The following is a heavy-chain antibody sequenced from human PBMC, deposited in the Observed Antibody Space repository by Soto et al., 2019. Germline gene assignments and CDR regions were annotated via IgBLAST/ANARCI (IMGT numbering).Heavy chain of an antibody. CDR1: GFTLSSYP. CDR2: ISSNGGST. CDR3: ARADNYYGSGSYNYMDV. J-gene: IGHJ6*03. Sequence: GWSLRLSCSASGFTLSSYPMHWVRQGPRKGPEYVSAISSNGGSTYYADSVKGRFTISRDNSKNTLYLQMSSLRAEDTAVYYCARADNYYGSGSYNYMDVRGKGTTVPVSS. D-gene: IGHD3-10*01. V-gene: IGHV3-64D*08.